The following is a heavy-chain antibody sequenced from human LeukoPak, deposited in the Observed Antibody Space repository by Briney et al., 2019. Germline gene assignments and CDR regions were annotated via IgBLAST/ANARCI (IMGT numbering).Heavy chain of an antibody. Sequence: KTGGSLRLSCAASGFTFSSYSMNWVRQAPGKGLEWVSSISSSSSYIYYADSVKGRFTIPRDNAKNSLYLQMNSLRAEDTAVYYCARDIISSSWSGALDYWGQGTLVTVSS. V-gene: IGHV3-21*01. J-gene: IGHJ4*02. CDR2: ISSSSSYI. CDR3: ARDIISSSWSGALDY. D-gene: IGHD6-13*01. CDR1: GFTFSSYS.